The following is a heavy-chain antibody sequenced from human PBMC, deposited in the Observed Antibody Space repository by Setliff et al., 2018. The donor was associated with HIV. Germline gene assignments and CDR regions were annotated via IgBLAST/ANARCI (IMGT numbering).Heavy chain of an antibody. V-gene: IGHV4-38-2*02. CDR1: GYSMSGGYN. Sequence: ETLSLTCTVSGYSMSGGYNWGWIRQSPEKGLEWIGNIYHVGTTYYNPSLKSRVTLSVGPSKSQFSLKLTSVTAADTALYYCVTTDYFYGRNNFEYWGQGALVTVSS. D-gene: IGHD3-10*01. CDR2: IYHVGTT. J-gene: IGHJ4*02. CDR3: VTTDYFYGRNNFEY.